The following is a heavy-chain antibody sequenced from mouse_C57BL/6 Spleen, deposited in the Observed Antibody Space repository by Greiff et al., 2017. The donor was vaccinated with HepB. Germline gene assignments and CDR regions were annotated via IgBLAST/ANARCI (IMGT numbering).Heavy chain of an antibody. CDR3: ARTSYYYGSSPAWFAY. J-gene: IGHJ3*01. V-gene: IGHV1-75*01. D-gene: IGHD1-1*01. CDR1: GYTFTDYY. CDR2: IFPGSGST. Sequence: VKLQESGPELVKPGASVKISCKASGYTFTDYYINWVKQRPGQGLEWIGWIFPGSGSTYYNEKFKGKATRTVDTSSSTAYMLLSSLTSADSAVYFCARTSYYYGSSPAWFAYWGQGTLVTVSA.